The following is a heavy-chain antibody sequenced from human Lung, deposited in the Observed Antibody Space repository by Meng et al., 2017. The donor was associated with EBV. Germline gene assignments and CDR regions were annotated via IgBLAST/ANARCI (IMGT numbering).Heavy chain of an antibody. CDR2: IKYSGIT. CDR1: GRSFSSSY. CDR3: ARGGTSSAPFDY. V-gene: IGHV4-34*01. J-gene: IGHJ4*02. D-gene: IGHD2-2*01. Sequence: QGELVRWGAGLLQPSETLSLTCGVSGRSFSSSYWSWIRQPPGKGLEWIGQIKYSGITNYNPSLKSRVTISVDTSKNQFSLSLNSVTAADTAVYYCARGGTSSAPFDYWGQETLVTVSS.